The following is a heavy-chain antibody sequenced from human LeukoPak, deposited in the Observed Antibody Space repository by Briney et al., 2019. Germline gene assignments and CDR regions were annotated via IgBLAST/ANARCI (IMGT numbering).Heavy chain of an antibody. D-gene: IGHD3-22*01. J-gene: IGHJ4*02. CDR2: IYSGGST. V-gene: IGHV3-66*02. Sequence: GGSLRLSCAASGFTVSSNYMSWVRQAPGKGLEWASVIYSGGSTYYADSVKGRFTISRDNSKNTLYLQMNSLRAEDTAVYYCARGIHYYDSSGSAAFDYWGQGTLVTVSS. CDR1: GFTVSSNY. CDR3: ARGIHYYDSSGSAAFDY.